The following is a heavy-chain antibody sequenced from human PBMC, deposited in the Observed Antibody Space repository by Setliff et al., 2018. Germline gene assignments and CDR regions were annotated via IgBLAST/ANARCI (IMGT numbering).Heavy chain of an antibody. CDR2: ISWNSGNPT. J-gene: IGHJ4*02. CDR1: GFTSDDYA. V-gene: IGHV3-9*02. CDR3: ARTTGYRLEGDFDY. D-gene: IGHD1-1*01. Sequence: PWGSLRLSCAASGFTSDDYAMHWVRQAPGKGLEWVSGISWNSGNPTYYADSVKGRFTVSRDNAKNSLYLQMTSLRAEDTAIYYCARTTGYRLEGDFDYWGQGTLVTVSS.